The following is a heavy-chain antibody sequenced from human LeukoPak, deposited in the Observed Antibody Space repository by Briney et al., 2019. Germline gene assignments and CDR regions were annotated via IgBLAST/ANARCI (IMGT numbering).Heavy chain of an antibody. CDR1: GFTFSSYW. J-gene: IGHJ4*02. CDR2: IKQDGSEK. CDR3: ARVGREYSSSSPPDY. Sequence: GGSLRLSCVASGFTFSSYWMSWVRQAPGKGLEWVANIKQDGSEKYFVDSVKGRFTISRDNAKNSLYLQMNSLRAEDTAVYYCARVGREYSSSSPPDYWGQGTLVTVSS. V-gene: IGHV3-7*01. D-gene: IGHD6-6*01.